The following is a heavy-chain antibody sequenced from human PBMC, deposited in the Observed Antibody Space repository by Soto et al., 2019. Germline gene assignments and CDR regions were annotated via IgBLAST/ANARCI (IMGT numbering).Heavy chain of an antibody. CDR3: ARDLRGPEAGTWYFDL. D-gene: IGHD6-13*01. V-gene: IGHV3-23*01. J-gene: IGHJ2*01. CDR1: GLTFSRYT. CDR2: IIASGSIT. Sequence: EVQLLESGGGLVQPGGSLRLACAASGLTFSRYTMGWVRQAPGKGLEWVSTIIASGSITYYADAFKGRFTISRDNSKDRLYLVMSSLDAEDMSASYSARDLRGPEAGTWYFDLWGRGTLVTVSS.